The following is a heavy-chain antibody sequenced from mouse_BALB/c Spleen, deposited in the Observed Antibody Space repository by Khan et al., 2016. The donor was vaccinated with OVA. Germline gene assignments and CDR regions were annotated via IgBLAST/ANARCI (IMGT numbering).Heavy chain of an antibody. D-gene: IGHD2-10*01. J-gene: IGHJ4*01. Sequence: VQLQESGPGLVAPSQSLSITCTVSGFSLRNYGVNWVRQPPGKGLEWLGIIWAGGSPNYNSALMSKLSLRKDNAKSQVFLKMNSLQSDDTAMDYCARETAYYGNYEAMDYWGQGTSVTVSS. CDR2: IWAGGSP. V-gene: IGHV2-9*02. CDR1: GFSLRNYG. CDR3: ARETAYYGNYEAMDY.